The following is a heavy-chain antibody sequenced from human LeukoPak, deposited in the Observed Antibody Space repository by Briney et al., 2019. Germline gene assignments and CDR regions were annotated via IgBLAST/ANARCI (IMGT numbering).Heavy chain of an antibody. V-gene: IGHV1-69*05. Sequence: LVKVSCKASGGTFSSYTISWVRQAPGQGLEWMGGIIPIFGTANYAQKFQGRVTITTDESTSTAYMELSSLRSEDTAVYYCARELGHYDILTGYYRGYFDYWGQGTLVTVSS. CDR2: IIPIFGTA. CDR1: GGTFSSYT. J-gene: IGHJ4*02. D-gene: IGHD3-9*01. CDR3: ARELGHYDILTGYYRGYFDY.